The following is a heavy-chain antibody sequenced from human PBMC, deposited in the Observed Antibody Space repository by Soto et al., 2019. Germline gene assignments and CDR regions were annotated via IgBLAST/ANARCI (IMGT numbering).Heavy chain of an antibody. D-gene: IGHD3-9*01. CDR2: IYHSGST. J-gene: IGHJ5*02. Sequence: SEKLRVTCAVSGGSISRSNWWGWGRQPPGKGLEWIGEIYHSGSTNYNPSLKSRVTISVDKSKNQFSLKLSSVTAADTAVYYCARDGSYYDILTGYYEDNWFDPWGQGTLVTVS. CDR1: GGSISRSNW. CDR3: ARDGSYYDILTGYYEDNWFDP. V-gene: IGHV4-4*02.